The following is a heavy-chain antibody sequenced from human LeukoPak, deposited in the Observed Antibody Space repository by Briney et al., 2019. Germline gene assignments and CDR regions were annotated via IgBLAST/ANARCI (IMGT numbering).Heavy chain of an antibody. V-gene: IGHV4-34*01. D-gene: IGHD6-13*01. CDR3: ARLVGSSWYHEVLLGRDY. CDR2: INHSGST. Sequence: SETLSLTCAVYGASFSGNYWTWIRQPPGKGLEWIGEINHSGSTNYNPSLKSRVTISVDTSKNQFSLKLSSVTAADTAVYYCARLVGSSWYHEVLLGRDYWGQGTLVTVSS. J-gene: IGHJ4*02. CDR1: GASFSGNY.